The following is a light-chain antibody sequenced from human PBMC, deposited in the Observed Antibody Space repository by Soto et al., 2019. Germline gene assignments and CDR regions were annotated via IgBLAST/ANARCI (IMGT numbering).Light chain of an antibody. J-gene: IGKJ3*01. V-gene: IGKV1-5*03. CDR3: QQYNSYPFT. CDR1: QSITSW. Sequence: DIQMAQSPSTLSASVGDRVTITCRASQSITSWLAWYQQKPGKAPNLLIYKASILESGVPSRFSGSGSGTEFPLTISSLQPDDFATYYCQQYNSYPFTFGPGTKVDIK. CDR2: KAS.